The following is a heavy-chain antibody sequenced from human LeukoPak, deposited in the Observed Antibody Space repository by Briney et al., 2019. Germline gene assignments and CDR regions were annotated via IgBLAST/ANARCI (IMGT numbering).Heavy chain of an antibody. D-gene: IGHD3-10*01. J-gene: IGHJ6*04. V-gene: IGHV4-34*01. CDR2: INHSGST. CDR3: ARGYLWFGELLSWYYYGMDV. CDR1: GGSISGYY. Sequence: SETLSLTCAVYGGSISGYYWSWIRQPPGKGLEWIGEINHSGSTNYNPSLQSRVTISVDTSKNQFSLKLSSVTAADTAVYYCARGYLWFGELLSWYYYGMDVWGKGTTVTVSS.